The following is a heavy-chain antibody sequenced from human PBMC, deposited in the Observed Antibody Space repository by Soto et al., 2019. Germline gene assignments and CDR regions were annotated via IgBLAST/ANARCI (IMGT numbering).Heavy chain of an antibody. V-gene: IGHV1-69*12. D-gene: IGHD7-27*01. Sequence: QVQLVQSGAEVKKPGSSVKVSCKASVSSFISYAISWVRQSPGQGLEWMGGIIPIFGTASYAQKFQGRVTITADESTSTAYMDLNSLRSEDTAVSYCARDGDELGHSYYYGMDVWGQGTTFTVSS. CDR3: ARDGDELGHSYYYGMDV. CDR2: IIPIFGTA. CDR1: VSSFISYA. J-gene: IGHJ6*02.